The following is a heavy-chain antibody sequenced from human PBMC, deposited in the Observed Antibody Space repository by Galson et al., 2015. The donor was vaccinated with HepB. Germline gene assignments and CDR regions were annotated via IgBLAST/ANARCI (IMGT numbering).Heavy chain of an antibody. CDR1: GGSFSGYY. CDR2: INHSGST. Sequence: QVQLQESGPGLVRPSETLPLTCAVYGGSFSGYYRSWIRQPPGKGLEWIGEINHSGSTNYNPSLKSRVTISVDTSKNQFSLKLSSVTAADTAVYYCASLRPAAPHFDYWGQGTLVTVSS. D-gene: IGHD2-2*01. J-gene: IGHJ4*02. V-gene: IGHV4-34*10. CDR3: ASLRPAAPHFDY.